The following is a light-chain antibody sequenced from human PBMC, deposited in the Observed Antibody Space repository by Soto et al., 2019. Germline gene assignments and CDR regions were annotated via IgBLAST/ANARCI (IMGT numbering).Light chain of an antibody. CDR2: KAS. CDR3: VQLNRYSWP. CDR1: QSVNNW. V-gene: IGKV1-5*03. J-gene: IGKJ1*01. Sequence: DIQMTQSPSTLSASVGDRVTITCRASQSVNNWLAWYQQKPGKAPKLLIFKASTLQTGVPSRFSGSGSGTDFPLPFSTRQPADAATYCCVQLNRYSWPFLQGTQVE.